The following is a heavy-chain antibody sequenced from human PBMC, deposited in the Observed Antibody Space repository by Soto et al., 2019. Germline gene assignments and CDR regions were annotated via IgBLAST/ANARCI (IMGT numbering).Heavy chain of an antibody. CDR3: ATEMATITYRHYYYGMDV. V-gene: IGHV4-61*01. D-gene: IGHD5-12*01. CDR1: GGSVSSGSYC. J-gene: IGHJ6*02. CDR2: IYYSGST. Sequence: SETLSLTCTVSGGSVSSGSYCWSWIRQPPGKGLEWIGYIYYSGSTNYNPSLKSRVTISVDTSKNQFSLKLSSVTAADTAVYYCATEMATITYRHYYYGMDVWGQGTTVTVSS.